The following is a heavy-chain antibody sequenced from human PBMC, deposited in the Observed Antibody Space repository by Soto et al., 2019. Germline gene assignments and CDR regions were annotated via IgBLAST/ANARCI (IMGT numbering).Heavy chain of an antibody. CDR1: GFTFSSYW. Sequence: EVQLVESGGGLVQPGGSLRLSCAASGFTFSSYWMSWVRQAPGKGLEWVAIIKQDGSEKYYVDSVKGRFTISRDNAKNSLYLQMNSLRAEDTAVYYCARGPFCTNGVCYRGVGWFDPWGQGTLVTVSS. CDR2: IKQDGSEK. D-gene: IGHD2-8*01. V-gene: IGHV3-7*01. CDR3: ARGPFCTNGVCYRGVGWFDP. J-gene: IGHJ5*02.